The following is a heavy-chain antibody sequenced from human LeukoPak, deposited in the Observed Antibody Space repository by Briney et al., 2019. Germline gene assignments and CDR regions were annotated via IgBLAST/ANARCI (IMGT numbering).Heavy chain of an antibody. Sequence: PSEPLSLTCTVTGYSISSGYYWVWIRQPPGQGLERIGSIYDSGSIYYNPSLKSRVTISVDTSKNQFSLKLSSVTAADTAVYYCARSHWGPYGSRIANWFDPWGQGTLVTVSS. CDR3: ARSHWGPYGSRIANWFDP. CDR1: GYSISSGYY. D-gene: IGHD6-13*01. J-gene: IGHJ5*02. CDR2: IYDSGSI. V-gene: IGHV4-38-2*02.